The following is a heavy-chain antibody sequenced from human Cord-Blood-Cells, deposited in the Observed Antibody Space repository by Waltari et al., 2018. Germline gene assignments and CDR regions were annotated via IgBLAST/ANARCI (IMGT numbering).Heavy chain of an antibody. Sequence: QVQLVQSGAEVKKPGSSVKVSCKASGGTFSSYAISWVRQAPGQGLEWMGGIIPIFGTANVAQKVLGRVTITADKSTSTACMELSSLRSEDTAVYYCARTAGVSSSWYYFDYWGQGTLVTVSS. CDR1: GGTFSSYA. J-gene: IGHJ4*02. CDR3: ARTAGVSSSWYYFDY. D-gene: IGHD6-13*01. CDR2: IIPIFGTA. V-gene: IGHV1-69*06.